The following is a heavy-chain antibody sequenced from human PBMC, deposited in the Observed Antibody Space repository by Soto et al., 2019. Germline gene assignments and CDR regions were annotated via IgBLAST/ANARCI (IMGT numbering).Heavy chain of an antibody. V-gene: IGHV4-30-4*01. J-gene: IGHJ6*02. D-gene: IGHD3-3*01. CDR1: GGSISSGDYY. Sequence: PLETLSLTCTVSGGSISSGDYYWSWIRQPPGKGLEWIGYIYYSGSTYYNPSLKSRVTISVDTSKNQFSLKLSSVTAADTAVYYCAREYYDFWSGYLTYYGMDVWGQGTTVTVSS. CDR3: AREYYDFWSGYLTYYGMDV. CDR2: IYYSGST.